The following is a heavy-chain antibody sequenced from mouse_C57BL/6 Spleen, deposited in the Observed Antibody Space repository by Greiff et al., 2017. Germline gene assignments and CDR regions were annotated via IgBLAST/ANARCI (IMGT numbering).Heavy chain of an antibody. V-gene: IGHV1-81*01. CDR1: GYTFTSYG. CDR2: IYPRSGNT. D-gene: IGHD1-1*01. CDR3: ARNGSRDDGVAD. J-gene: IGHJ3*01. Sequence: VQRVESGAELARPGASVKLSCKASGYTFTSYGISWVKQRTGQGLEWIGEIYPRSGNTYYNEKFKGKATLTADKSSSTAYRELRSLTSEDSAVYSCARNGSRDDGVADWGQGTLVTVSA.